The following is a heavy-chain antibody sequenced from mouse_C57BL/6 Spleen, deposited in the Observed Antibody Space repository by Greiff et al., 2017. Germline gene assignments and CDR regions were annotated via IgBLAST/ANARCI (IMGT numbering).Heavy chain of an antibody. V-gene: IGHV5-4*01. D-gene: IGHD1-1*01. CDR3: ARDPGSSYGQYYFDD. CDR2: ISDGGSYT. Sequence: EVKLEESGGGLVKPGGSLKLSCAASGFTFSSYAMSWVRQTPEKRLEWVATISDGGSYTYYPDNVKGRFTISRDNAKNNMYLQMRHLKSEDTAVYYCARDPGSSYGQYYFDDWGQGTTLTVSS. J-gene: IGHJ2*01. CDR1: GFTFSSYA.